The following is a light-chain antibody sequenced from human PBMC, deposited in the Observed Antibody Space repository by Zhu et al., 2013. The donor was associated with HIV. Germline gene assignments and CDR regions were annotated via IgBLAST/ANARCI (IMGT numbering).Light chain of an antibody. J-gene: IGLJ1*01. Sequence: QSALTQPRSVSGSPGQSVTISCTGTISDVGGYHYVSWYQQHPGKVPKLIIYDVFERPSGVPDRFSGSKSGNTASLTISGLQADDEADYYCSSYRATSIVVFGSGTKVTVL. V-gene: IGLV2-11*01. CDR2: DVF. CDR3: SSYRATSIVV. CDR1: ISDVGGYHY.